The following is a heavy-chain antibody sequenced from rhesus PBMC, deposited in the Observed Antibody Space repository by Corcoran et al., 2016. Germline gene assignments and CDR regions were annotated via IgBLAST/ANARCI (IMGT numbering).Heavy chain of an antibody. Sequence: QVQLQESGPGLVKPSETLSLTCTVSGASISSHWWSWLRQPPGKVLEWIGEIKGDRGRTNDNPSLKSRVTISQDASQNQCSMKLSYVTAADAAVYYCARRWLLFFDYWGQGVLVTVSS. CDR3: ARRWLLFFDY. D-gene: IGHD2-21*01. V-gene: IGHV4-80*01. CDR1: GASISSHW. J-gene: IGHJ4*01. CDR2: IKGDRGRT.